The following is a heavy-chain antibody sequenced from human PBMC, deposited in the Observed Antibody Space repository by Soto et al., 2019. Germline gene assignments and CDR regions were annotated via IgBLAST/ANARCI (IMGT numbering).Heavy chain of an antibody. Sequence: GGSLRLSCAASGFTFSSYAMSWVRQAPGKGLEWVSAISGSGGSTYYADSVKGRFTISRDNSKNTLYLQMNSLRAEDTAVYYCAKDRGYSAYATKYYFDYWGQGTLVTVSS. V-gene: IGHV3-23*01. CDR1: GFTFSSYA. J-gene: IGHJ4*02. CDR2: ISGSGGST. CDR3: AKDRGYSAYATKYYFDY. D-gene: IGHD5-12*01.